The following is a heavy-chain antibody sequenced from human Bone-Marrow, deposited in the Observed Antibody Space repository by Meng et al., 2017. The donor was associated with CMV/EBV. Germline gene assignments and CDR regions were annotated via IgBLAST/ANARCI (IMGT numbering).Heavy chain of an antibody. J-gene: IGHJ4*02. CDR1: GGSISGFY. Sequence: QLQLQESGPGLVKPSETPSLTCTVSGGSISGFYWNWIRQPPGKGLEWIGYIHYSGSTNYNPSLKSRVTISVDTSKNQFSLKLSSVAAADTAVFYCARSSSPLAGALEFWGQGTLVTVSS. CDR2: IHYSGST. CDR3: ARSSSPLAGALEF. V-gene: IGHV4-59*01. D-gene: IGHD6-19*01.